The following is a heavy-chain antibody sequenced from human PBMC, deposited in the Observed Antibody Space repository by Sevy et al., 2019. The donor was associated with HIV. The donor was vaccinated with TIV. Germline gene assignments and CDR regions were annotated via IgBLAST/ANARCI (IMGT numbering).Heavy chain of an antibody. CDR3: ASHYYDSTSYYYPLDY. J-gene: IGHJ4*02. Sequence: GGSLRLSCTASAFTFSSYAMYWVRQAPGKGLEWVAVISYDGNNKDYADSVKGRFTISRDNSKNTLYLQMNSLRAEDTAVYYCASHYYDSTSYYYPLDYWGQGTLVTVSS. CDR2: ISYDGNNK. V-gene: IGHV3-30*04. D-gene: IGHD3-22*01. CDR1: AFTFSSYA.